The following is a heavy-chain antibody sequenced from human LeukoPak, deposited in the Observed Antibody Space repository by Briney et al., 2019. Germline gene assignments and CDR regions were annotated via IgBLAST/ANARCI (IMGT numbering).Heavy chain of an antibody. CDR1: GGSFSSYY. Sequence: SETLSLTCAVSGGSFSSYYWIWIRQPPGQGLEWIGEINHSGSTSSNPSLKNRVSMSVDTSKSHFSLRLSPVTAADTAVYYCARGQGSGFDTWGQGTLVIVSS. CDR2: INHSGST. CDR3: ARGQGSGFDT. V-gene: IGHV4-34*01. J-gene: IGHJ5*02.